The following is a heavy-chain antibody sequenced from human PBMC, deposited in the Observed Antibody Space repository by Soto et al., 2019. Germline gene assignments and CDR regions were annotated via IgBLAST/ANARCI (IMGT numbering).Heavy chain of an antibody. CDR3: ARDTYGDYVYGYYGMDV. D-gene: IGHD4-17*01. CDR2: ISSGGTTI. J-gene: IGHJ6*02. V-gene: IGHV3-11*01. Sequence: GGSLRLSCAASGFTFSDYYMSWIRQAPGKGLEWVSYISSGGTTIYYADSVKGRFTISRDNAKNSLFLQMNSLRAEDTAVYYCARDTYGDYVYGYYGMDVWGQGTTVTVS. CDR1: GFTFSDYY.